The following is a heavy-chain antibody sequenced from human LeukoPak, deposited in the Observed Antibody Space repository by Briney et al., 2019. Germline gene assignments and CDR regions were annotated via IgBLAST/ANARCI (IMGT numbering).Heavy chain of an antibody. CDR1: GFIFSSYE. D-gene: IGHD2-2*01. J-gene: IGHJ4*02. CDR3: ARACSSTSCYSDY. Sequence: PGGSLRLSCAASGFIFSSYEMNWVRQAPGKGLECVSYISSSGSTIYYADSVKGRFTISRDNAKNSLYLQMNSLRAEDTAIYYCARACSSTSCYSDYWGQGTLVTVSS. CDR2: ISSSGSTI. V-gene: IGHV3-48*03.